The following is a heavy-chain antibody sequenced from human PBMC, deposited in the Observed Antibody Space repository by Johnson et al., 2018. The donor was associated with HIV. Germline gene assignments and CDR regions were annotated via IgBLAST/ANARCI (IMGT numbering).Heavy chain of an antibody. CDR3: TTNHDAGLRYDRVVDIVATIGGDAFDI. CDR1: GFTFSSYG. J-gene: IGHJ3*02. D-gene: IGHD5-12*01. Sequence: VQLVESGGGSVQPGGSLRLSCAASGFTFSSYGMSWVRQAPGKGLEWVGRIKSKTDGGTTDYAAPVKGRFTISRDDSKNTLYLQMNSLKTEDTAVYYCTTNHDAGLRYDRVVDIVATIGGDAFDIWGQGTMVTVSS. V-gene: IGHV3-15*01. CDR2: IKSKTDGGTT.